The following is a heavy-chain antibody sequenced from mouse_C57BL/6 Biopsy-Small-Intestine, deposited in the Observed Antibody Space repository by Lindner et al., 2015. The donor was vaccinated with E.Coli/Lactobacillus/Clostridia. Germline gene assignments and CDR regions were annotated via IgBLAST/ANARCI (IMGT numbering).Heavy chain of an antibody. Sequence: VQLQESGPELVKPGDSVKISCKASGYSFTGYFMNWVMQSHGKSLEWIGRIYPGNGDTNYNGKFKGKATLTADKSSSTAYMHLSSLTSEDSAVYFCARGYYGIFDYWGQGTTLTVSS. D-gene: IGHD2-1*01. CDR3: ARGYYGIFDY. V-gene: IGHV1-82*01. CDR1: GYSFTGYF. J-gene: IGHJ2*01. CDR2: IYPGNGDT.